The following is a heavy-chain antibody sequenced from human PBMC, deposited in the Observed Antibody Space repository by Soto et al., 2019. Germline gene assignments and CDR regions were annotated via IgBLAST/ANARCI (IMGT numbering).Heavy chain of an antibody. CDR3: ARPKGAAYSAFDI. CDR1: GFTFGRHW. Sequence: EVQLVESGGGLVQPGGSLRLSCAASGFTFGRHWMHWIRQTPGEGLVSISRVNPEATITDYADSVRGRFTISRDNAKSTLYPEMHSLTAEDTGVYYCARPKGAAYSAFDIWGQGTKVTVSS. CDR2: VNPEATIT. D-gene: IGHD2-21*01. J-gene: IGHJ3*02. V-gene: IGHV3-74*01.